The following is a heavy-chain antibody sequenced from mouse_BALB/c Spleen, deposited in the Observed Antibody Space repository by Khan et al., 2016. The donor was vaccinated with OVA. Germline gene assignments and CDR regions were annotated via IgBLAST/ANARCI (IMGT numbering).Heavy chain of an antibody. CDR1: GFTFSNYA. J-gene: IGHJ3*01. CDR3: ARDYWFAY. CDR2: ISSGDST. V-gene: IGHV5-6-5*01. Sequence: EVELVESGGGLVKPGGSLKLSCAASGFTFSNYAMSWVRQSPEKRLEWVASISSGDSTYYPDSVKGRFTISRDNARNILYLQMSSLRSEDTAMYYCARDYWFAYWGQGTLGTVSA.